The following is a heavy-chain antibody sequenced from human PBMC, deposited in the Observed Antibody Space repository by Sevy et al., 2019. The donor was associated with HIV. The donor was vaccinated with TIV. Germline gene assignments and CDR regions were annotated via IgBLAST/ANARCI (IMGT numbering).Heavy chain of an antibody. CDR3: AGSPAGRHYFDY. CDR1: GYSISNGYF. V-gene: IGHV4-38-2*01. Sequence: SETLSLSCSVSGYSISNGYFWGWIRQPPGKGLEGVGRIYHSGRTDYNQSLKSRLTMSIDTSKNQFSLRLTSLTAADTAVYYCAGSPAGRHYFDYWGQGALVTVSS. J-gene: IGHJ4*02. CDR2: IYHSGRT.